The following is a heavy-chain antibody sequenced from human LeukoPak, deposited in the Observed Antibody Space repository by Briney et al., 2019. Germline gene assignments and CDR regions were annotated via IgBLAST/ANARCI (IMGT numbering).Heavy chain of an antibody. CDR1: GYSFTSYW. Sequence: GESLKISCKGSGYSFTSYWIGWVRQMPGKGLEWMGINYPRDSDTRYSPSFQGQVTISADKSISTAYLQWSSLKASDTAMYYCASVGPDYYDSSGYDAFDIWGPGTIVTVSS. CDR3: ASVGPDYYDSSGYDAFDI. D-gene: IGHD3-22*01. J-gene: IGHJ3*02. V-gene: IGHV5-51*01. CDR2: NYPRDSDT.